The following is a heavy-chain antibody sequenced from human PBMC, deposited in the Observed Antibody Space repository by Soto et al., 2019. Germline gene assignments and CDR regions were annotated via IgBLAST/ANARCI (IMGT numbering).Heavy chain of an antibody. CDR1: GGSISSGGYY. J-gene: IGHJ6*02. Sequence: QVQLQESGPGLVKPSQTLSLTCTVSGGSISSGGYYWSWIRQHPGKGLEWIGYIYYSVSTYYNPSLKSRVTISVDTSKNQFSLKLSSVTAADTAVYYCARDSGGGYCSGGSCSDYYYGMDVWVQGTTVTVSS. CDR3: ARDSGGGYCSGGSCSDYYYGMDV. V-gene: IGHV4-31*03. D-gene: IGHD2-15*01. CDR2: IYYSVST.